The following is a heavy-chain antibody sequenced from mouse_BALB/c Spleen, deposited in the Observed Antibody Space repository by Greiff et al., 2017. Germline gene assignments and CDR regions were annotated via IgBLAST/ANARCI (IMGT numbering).Heavy chain of an antibody. Sequence: EVMLVESGGGLVQPGGSMKLSCVASGFTFSNYWMNWVRQSPEKGLEWVAEIRLKSNNYATHYAESVKGRFTISRDDSKSSVYLQMNNLRAEDTGIYYCTLSTMITTVTGTYFDYWGQGTTLTVSS. CDR2: IRLKSNNYAT. CDR3: TLSTMITTVTGTYFDY. V-gene: IGHV6-6*02. CDR1: GFTFSNYW. J-gene: IGHJ2*01. D-gene: IGHD2-4*01.